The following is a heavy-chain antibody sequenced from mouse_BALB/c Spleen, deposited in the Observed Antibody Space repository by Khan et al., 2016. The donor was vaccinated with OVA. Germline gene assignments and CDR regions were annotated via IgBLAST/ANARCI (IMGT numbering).Heavy chain of an antibody. V-gene: IGHV1-9*01. J-gene: IGHJ1*01. D-gene: IGHD2-1*01. CDR2: NLPGRGST. CDR3: ARFGNHWYFDV. Sequence: QVQLQQSGAELMKPGASMKISCKATGYTFSTYWTERVKQRPGHGLEWSGENLPGRGSTNYNEKFKGQATFTADTSYNQSHMHLSSLTSEDSAVYSCARFGNHWYFDVWGAGTTVTVSS. CDR1: GYTFSTYW.